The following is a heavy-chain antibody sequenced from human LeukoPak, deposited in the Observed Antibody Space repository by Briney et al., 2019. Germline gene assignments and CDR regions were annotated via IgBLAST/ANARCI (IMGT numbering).Heavy chain of an antibody. Sequence: GGSLRLSCAASEFSVGSNYMTWVRQAPGKGLEWVSVIYSGDTTYYADSVKGRSTISRDNSKNTLYLQMNSLRADDTAVYYCARDFRGYLDYWGQGTLVTVSS. J-gene: IGHJ4*02. D-gene: IGHD2-15*01. CDR2: IYSGDTT. CDR1: EFSVGSNY. CDR3: ARDFRGYLDY. V-gene: IGHV3-53*01.